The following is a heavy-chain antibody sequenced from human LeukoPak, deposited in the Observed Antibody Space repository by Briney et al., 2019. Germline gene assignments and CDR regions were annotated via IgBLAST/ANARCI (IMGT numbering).Heavy chain of an antibody. J-gene: IGHJ4*02. Sequence: GRSLRLPCAASGFTFDDYAMHWVRQAPGKGLEWVSGISWNSGSIGYADSVKGRFTISRDNAKNSLYLQMNSLRAEDTALYYCAKSGDYGDYTLDYWGQGTLVTVSS. V-gene: IGHV3-9*01. CDR1: GFTFDDYA. D-gene: IGHD4-17*01. CDR2: ISWNSGSI. CDR3: AKSGDYGDYTLDY.